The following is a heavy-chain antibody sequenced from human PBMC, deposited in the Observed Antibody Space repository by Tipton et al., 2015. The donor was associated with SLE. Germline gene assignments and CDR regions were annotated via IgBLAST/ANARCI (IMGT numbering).Heavy chain of an antibody. CDR1: GASISGHY. J-gene: IGHJ4*02. Sequence: TLSLTCTVSGASISGHYWSWIRQPPGKGLEYIGSISYGGSTYYNRSLESRLTISVDTSKHQFSLNLTSMTAADTALYFCARRARDGWFLDSWGQGLLVTVSS. D-gene: IGHD3-10*01. CDR2: ISYGGST. CDR3: ARRARDGWFLDS. V-gene: IGHV4-59*11.